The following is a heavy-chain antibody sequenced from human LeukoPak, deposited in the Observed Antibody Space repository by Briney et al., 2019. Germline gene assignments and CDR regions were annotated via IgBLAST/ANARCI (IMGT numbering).Heavy chain of an antibody. CDR3: AKSRRQSGTYFGN. Sequence: GGSLRLSCAASGFTFGSFAMTWVRQAPGKGLEWVSSVSGRGGSTYYADSVKGRFTISRDNSKNTLYLQMKSLRAEDTAVYFCAKSRRQSGTYFGNWGQGTLVTASA. V-gene: IGHV3-23*01. CDR2: VSGRGGST. D-gene: IGHD1-26*01. J-gene: IGHJ4*02. CDR1: GFTFGSFA.